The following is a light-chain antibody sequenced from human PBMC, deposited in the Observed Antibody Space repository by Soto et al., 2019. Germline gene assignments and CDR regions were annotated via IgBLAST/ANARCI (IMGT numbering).Light chain of an antibody. V-gene: IGKV1-5*03. CDR1: QSISSW. J-gene: IGKJ1*01. CDR2: KAS. CDR3: QQYNNYLWT. Sequence: DIQMTQSPSTLSASVGDSVTITCRASQSISSWLAWYPQRPGKAPKLLIYKASSLESGVPSRFSGSGSGTEFTLTISSLQPDDFATYYCQQYNNYLWTFGQGTKVEIK.